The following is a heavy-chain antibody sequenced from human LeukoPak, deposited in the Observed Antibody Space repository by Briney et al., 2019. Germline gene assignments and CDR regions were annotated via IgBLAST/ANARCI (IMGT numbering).Heavy chain of an antibody. CDR2: IYYSGST. J-gene: IGHJ5*02. CDR1: GGSISSYY. Sequence: SETLSLXCTVSGGSISSYYWSWIRQPPGKGLEWIGYIYYSGSTNYNPSLKSRVTISVDTSKNQFSLKLSSVTAADTAVYYCARHRGAYGGSLFDPWGQGTLVTVSS. CDR3: ARHRGAYGGSLFDP. V-gene: IGHV4-59*01. D-gene: IGHD4-23*01.